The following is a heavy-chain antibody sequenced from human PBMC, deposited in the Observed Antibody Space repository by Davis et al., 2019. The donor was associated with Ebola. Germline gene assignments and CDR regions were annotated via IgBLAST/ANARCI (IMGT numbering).Heavy chain of an antibody. CDR2: ISYDGSNK. Sequence: PGGSLRLSCAASGFTFSSYGMHWVRQAPGKGLEWVAVISYDGSNKYYADSVKGRFTISRDNSKNTLYLQMNSLRAEDTAVYYCARAERTYYDFWSGLGGIFYGMDVWGQGTTVTVSS. D-gene: IGHD3-3*01. V-gene: IGHV3-30*03. J-gene: IGHJ6*02. CDR1: GFTFSSYG. CDR3: ARAERTYYDFWSGLGGIFYGMDV.